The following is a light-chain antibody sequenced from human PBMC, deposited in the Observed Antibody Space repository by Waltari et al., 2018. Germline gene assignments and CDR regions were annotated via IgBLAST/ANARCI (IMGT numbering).Light chain of an antibody. CDR1: QGIGSY. V-gene: IGKV1-9*01. CDR2: AAS. Sequence: IQLTQSPSSLSASVGDRVTITCRASQGIGSYLAWYQQKPGKAPKLLIYAASTLKNAVPSRFSGSGFGTDFPLTISSLQPEDFATYYCQQSNSYPFTFGPGTKVDIK. CDR3: QQSNSYPFT. J-gene: IGKJ3*01.